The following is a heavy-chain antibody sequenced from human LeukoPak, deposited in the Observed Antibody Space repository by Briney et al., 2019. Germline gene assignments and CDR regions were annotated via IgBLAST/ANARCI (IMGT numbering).Heavy chain of an antibody. CDR2: IIPIFGTA. J-gene: IGHJ4*02. Sequence: SVKVSCKASGGTFTSYAISWVRQAPGQGLEWMGGIIPIFGTANYAQKFQGRVTITADESTSTAYMELSSLRSEDTAVYYWARGGPEYYFDYWGQGTLVTVSS. CDR3: ARGGPEYYFDY. CDR1: GGTFTSYA. V-gene: IGHV1-69*13.